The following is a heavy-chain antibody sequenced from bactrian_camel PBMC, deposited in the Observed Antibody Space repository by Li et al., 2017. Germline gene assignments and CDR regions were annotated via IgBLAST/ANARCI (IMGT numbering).Heavy chain of an antibody. J-gene: IGHJ6*01. Sequence: HVQLVESGGASVQAGGSLRLSCVVSGHSRGSNCVGWYRLSPGKEREGVAAIRTGGGPTFYADSVRGRFTVSRDNAKNTMYLQMNSLKPEDAGTYYCAVAIRVLWYCDYCPGRWLLRPGDPGHRL. D-gene: IGHD4*01. V-gene: IGHV3S54*01. CDR2: IRTGGGPT. CDR3: AVAIRVLWYCDYCPGRWL. CDR1: GHSRGSNC.